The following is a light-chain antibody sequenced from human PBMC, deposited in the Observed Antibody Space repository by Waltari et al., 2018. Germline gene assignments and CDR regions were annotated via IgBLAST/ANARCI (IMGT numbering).Light chain of an antibody. CDR2: DGT. Sequence: QSALTQPASVSGSPGQSITISCTVSSSDVGRYNYVSWYQQFPDRAPKLIIYDGTNPPSGVSNRFSGSKSANTASLTISGLQPEDEAEYYCASYNPGSTLVFGGGTKLTVL. CDR3: ASYNPGSTLV. CDR1: SSDVGRYNY. V-gene: IGLV2-14*01. J-gene: IGLJ3*02.